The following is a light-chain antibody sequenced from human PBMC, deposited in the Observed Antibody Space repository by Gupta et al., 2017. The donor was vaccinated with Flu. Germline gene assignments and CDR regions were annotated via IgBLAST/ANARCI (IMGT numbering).Light chain of an antibody. V-gene: IGKV3-15*01. CDR2: DAS. Sequence: SPASLSVSQGERATRSGRDSQSVSSNLAWYQQKPGQAPRLIIHDASTRATDIPARFSGSGSGTEFTLTSSSLQSEDFALYCWQQDDDWTSFGGGTTVAIK. J-gene: IGKJ4*01. CDR1: QSVSSN. CDR3: QQDDDWTS.